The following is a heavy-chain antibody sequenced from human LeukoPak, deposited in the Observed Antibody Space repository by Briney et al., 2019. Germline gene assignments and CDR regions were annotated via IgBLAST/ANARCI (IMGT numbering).Heavy chain of an antibody. V-gene: IGHV3-23*01. CDR1: GFTFSSYA. CDR3: AKFLQWLLLPNDAFDI. Sequence: HARGSLRLSCAASGFTFSSYAMSWVRQAPGKGLEWVSAISGSGGSTYYADSVKGRFTISRDNSKNTLYLQMNSLRAEDTAVYYCAKFLQWLLLPNDAFDIWGQGTMVTVSS. D-gene: IGHD3-3*01. J-gene: IGHJ3*02. CDR2: ISGSGGST.